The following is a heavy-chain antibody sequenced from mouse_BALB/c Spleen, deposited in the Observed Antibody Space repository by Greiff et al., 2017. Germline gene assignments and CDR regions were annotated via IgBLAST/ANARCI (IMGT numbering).Heavy chain of an antibody. Sequence: EVKLMESGPGLVKPSQSLSLTCSVTGYSITSGYYWNWIRQFPGNKLEWMGYISYDGSNNYNPSLKNRISITRDTSKNQFFLKLNSVTTEDTATYYCARGPLYYYGSTPFDYWGQGTTLTVSS. J-gene: IGHJ2*01. D-gene: IGHD1-1*01. V-gene: IGHV3-6*02. CDR2: ISYDGSN. CDR1: GYSITSGYY. CDR3: ARGPLYYYGSTPFDY.